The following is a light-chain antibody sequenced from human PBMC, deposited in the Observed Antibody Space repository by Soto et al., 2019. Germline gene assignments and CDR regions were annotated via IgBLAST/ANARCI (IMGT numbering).Light chain of an antibody. CDR3: QQYSASPRT. V-gene: IGKV3-20*01. CDR1: QTVRGEY. Sequence: EIVLTQSPGTLSLSPGERATVSCRASQTVRGEYLAWYQQKRGQPPRLLIYAAFNRAGGIPDRFSGSGYGTDFTLTISRLEPEDFAVYYCQQYSASPRTFGQGNKVDIK. CDR2: AAF. J-gene: IGKJ1*01.